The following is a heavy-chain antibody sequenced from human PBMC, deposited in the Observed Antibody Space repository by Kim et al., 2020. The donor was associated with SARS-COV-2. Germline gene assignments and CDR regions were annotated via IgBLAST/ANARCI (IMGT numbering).Heavy chain of an antibody. J-gene: IGHJ3*02. D-gene: IGHD1-26*01. CDR2: ISSSSSYT. CDR1: GFTFSDYY. Sequence: GGSLRLSCAASGFTFSDYYMSWIRQAPGKGLEWVSYISSSSSYTNYADSVKGRFTISRDNAKNSLYLQMNSLRAEDTAVYYCARSRIVGATTTAFDIWGQGTMVTVSS. CDR3: ARSRIVGATTTAFDI. V-gene: IGHV3-11*03.